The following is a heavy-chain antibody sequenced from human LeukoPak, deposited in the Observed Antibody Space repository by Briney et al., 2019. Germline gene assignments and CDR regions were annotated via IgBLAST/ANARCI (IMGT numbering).Heavy chain of an antibody. CDR1: GGSFSGYY. CDR2: INHSGST. D-gene: IGHD6-13*01. V-gene: IGHV4-34*01. Sequence: SETLSLTCAVYGGSFSGYYWSWIRQPPGKGLEWIGEINHSGSTNYNPSLKSRVTISVDTSKNQFSLKLSSVTAADTAVYYCARHSSGTCSDYWGQGTLVTVSS. CDR3: ARHSSGTCSDY. J-gene: IGHJ4*02.